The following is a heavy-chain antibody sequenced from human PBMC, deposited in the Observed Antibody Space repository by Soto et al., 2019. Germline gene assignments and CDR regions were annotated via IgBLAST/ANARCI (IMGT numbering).Heavy chain of an antibody. CDR1: GFTFRNYA. V-gene: IGHV3-23*01. CDR3: AKAAPMTVPYFDD. J-gene: IGHJ4*02. CDR2: ISGSGGTT. Sequence: EVQMLESGGGLVQPGGSLRLSCAASGFTFRNYAMSWVRQAPGKGLEWVSAISGSGGTTYFADSVKGRFTISRDNSRNTLSLQMSSLRAEDTAIYYCAKAAPMTVPYFDDWGQGTLVTVSS. D-gene: IGHD4-17*01.